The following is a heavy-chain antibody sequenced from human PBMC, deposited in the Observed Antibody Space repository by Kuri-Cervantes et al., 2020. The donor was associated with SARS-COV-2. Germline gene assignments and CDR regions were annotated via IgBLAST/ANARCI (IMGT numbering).Heavy chain of an antibody. V-gene: IGHV4-30-4*01. CDR1: GGSISSGDYY. D-gene: IGHD3-3*01. Sequence: SETLSLTCTVSGGSISSGDYYWSWIRQPPGKALEWIGYIYYSGSTYYNPSLKSRVTISVDTSKNQFSLKLSSVTAADTAVYYCATARGELRFLEWLLPLDVWGQGTTVTVSS. J-gene: IGHJ6*02. CDR3: ATARGELRFLEWLLPLDV. CDR2: IYYSGST.